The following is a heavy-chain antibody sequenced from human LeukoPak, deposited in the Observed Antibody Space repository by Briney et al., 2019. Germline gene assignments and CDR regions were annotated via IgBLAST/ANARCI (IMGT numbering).Heavy chain of an antibody. V-gene: IGHV5-51*01. CDR1: GYSFTSYW. Sequence: GESLKISCKGSGYSFTSYWIGWVRQMPGKGLEWMGIIYPGDSDTRYSPSLQGQVTISADKSINTAYLQWSSLKASDTGMYYCARQRGYRMTKDGFDVWGQGTMVTVSS. J-gene: IGHJ3*01. CDR3: ARQRGYRMTKDGFDV. CDR2: IYPGDSDT. D-gene: IGHD2-2*03.